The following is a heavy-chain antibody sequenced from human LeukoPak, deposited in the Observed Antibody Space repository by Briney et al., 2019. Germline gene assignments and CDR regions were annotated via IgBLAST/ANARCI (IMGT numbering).Heavy chain of an antibody. V-gene: IGHV1-2*02. CDR2: INPNSGGT. D-gene: IGHD6-6*01. J-gene: IGHJ4*02. Sequence: PPASVKVSCKASGYTFTGYYMHWVRQAPGQGLEWMGWINPNSGGTNYAQKFQGRVTMTRDTSISTAYMELSRLRSDDTAVYYCARYGGSIAALNFDYWGQGTLVTVSS. CDR1: GYTFTGYY. CDR3: ARYGGSIAALNFDY.